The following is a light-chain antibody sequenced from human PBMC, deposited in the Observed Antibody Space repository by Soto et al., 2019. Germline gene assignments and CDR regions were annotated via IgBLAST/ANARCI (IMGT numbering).Light chain of an antibody. V-gene: IGKV1-39*01. CDR3: QQSYGTPLT. Sequence: DIQLTQSPSFLSAYVADRVIITCRTIHSIDIYLSWYQQKPGKAPKLLIYAASSLQTGVPSRFSGSESGTDFTLTISSLQPEDFATYYCQQSYGTPLTFGGGTKVDIK. CDR2: AAS. CDR1: HSIDIY. J-gene: IGKJ4*01.